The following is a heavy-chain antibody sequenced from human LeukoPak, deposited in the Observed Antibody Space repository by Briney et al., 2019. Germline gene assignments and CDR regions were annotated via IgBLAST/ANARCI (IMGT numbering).Heavy chain of an antibody. D-gene: IGHD6-13*01. CDR3: ARVIAAAGISWFDP. V-gene: IGHV3-21*01. CDR1: GFTFSTYG. J-gene: IGHJ5*02. Sequence: GRSLRLSCAASGFTFSTYGMHWVRQAPGKGLEWVSSISSSSSYIYYADSVKGRFTISRGNAKNSLYLQMNSLRAEDTAVYYCARVIAAAGISWFDPWGQGTLVTVSS. CDR2: ISSSSSYI.